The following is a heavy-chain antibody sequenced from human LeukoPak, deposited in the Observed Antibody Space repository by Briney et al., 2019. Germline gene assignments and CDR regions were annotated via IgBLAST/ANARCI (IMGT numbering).Heavy chain of an antibody. CDR3: ARSGQWHNTGYYFDY. CDR2: INAGNGNT. CDR1: GYTFTSYA. Sequence: GASVKVYCKASGYTFTSYAMHWVRQAPGQRPESMGWINAGNGNTNYSQKFQGRVTITRDPSASTAYMELSSLRSEDTAVYYCARSGQWHNTGYYFDYWGQGTLVTVSS. V-gene: IGHV1-3*01. D-gene: IGHD6-19*01. J-gene: IGHJ4*02.